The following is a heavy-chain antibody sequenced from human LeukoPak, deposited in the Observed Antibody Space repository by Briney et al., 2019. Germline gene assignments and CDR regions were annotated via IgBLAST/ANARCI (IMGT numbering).Heavy chain of an antibody. J-gene: IGHJ4*02. CDR3: ARGENTYIDY. CDR2: ISSEGSST. CDR1: GFTFSIYW. D-gene: IGHD3-16*01. Sequence: GSLRLSCAASGFTFSIYWMHWVRQAPGKGLVWVSRISSEGSSTTYADSVKGQFTISRDNAKDTLYLQMNSLRAEDTAVYYCARGENTYIDYWGQGTLVTVSS. V-gene: IGHV3-74*01.